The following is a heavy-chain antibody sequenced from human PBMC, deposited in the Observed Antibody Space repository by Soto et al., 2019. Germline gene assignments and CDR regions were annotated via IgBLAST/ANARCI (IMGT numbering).Heavy chain of an antibody. CDR3: ARAPYSSGWYGSWFDP. Sequence: QVQLVQSGAEVKKPGASVKVSCKASGYTFTSYYMHWVRQAPGQGLEWMGIINPSGGSTSYAQKFQGRVTMTRDTSTSTVYMELSGLRSEDTAVYYCARAPYSSGWYGSWFDPWGQGTLVTVSS. CDR2: INPSGGST. D-gene: IGHD6-19*01. V-gene: IGHV1-46*03. CDR1: GYTFTSYY. J-gene: IGHJ5*02.